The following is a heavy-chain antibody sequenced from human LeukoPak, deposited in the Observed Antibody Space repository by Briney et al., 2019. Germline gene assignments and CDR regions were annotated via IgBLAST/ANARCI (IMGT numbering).Heavy chain of an antibody. CDR1: GFAFNTYA. D-gene: IGHD2/OR15-2a*01. V-gene: IGHV3-48*02. CDR2: ISPASNTI. Sequence: PGGSLRLSCITSGFAFNTYAMHWVRQAPGKGLEWISYISPASNTIYYADSVKGRFTISRDNAKNSVFLQMSSLRDEGTAVYYCARDRPNILGLDPWGQGTLVTVSS. J-gene: IGHJ5*02. CDR3: ARDRPNILGLDP.